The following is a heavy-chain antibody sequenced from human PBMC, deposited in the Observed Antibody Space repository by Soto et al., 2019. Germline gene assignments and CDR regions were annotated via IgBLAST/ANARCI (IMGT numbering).Heavy chain of an antibody. CDR2: ISHDGGAT. J-gene: IGHJ5*02. D-gene: IGHD6-13*01. Sequence: QVQLVESGGGVVQSGRSLRLSCAASGFTFSTSGMHWIRQAPGKGLEWVAMISHDGGATYYVDSGKGRFTISRDTDKNTLHLQMDSLRPEDTATYYCAKDWGSSGWYNRFDTCGQGTLVTVSS. CDR3: AKDWGSSGWYNRFDT. V-gene: IGHV3-30*18. CDR1: GFTFSTSG.